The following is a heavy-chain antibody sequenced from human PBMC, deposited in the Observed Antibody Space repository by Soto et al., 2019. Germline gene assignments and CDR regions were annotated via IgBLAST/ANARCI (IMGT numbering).Heavy chain of an antibody. V-gene: IGHV5-51*01. CDR3: GRQSEPLNWFDP. D-gene: IGHD3-3*01. CDR1: GYSFTRYW. J-gene: IGHJ5*02. CDR2: IYPGDSDT. Sequence: PGECLTSSCTCSGYSFTRYWIGWVRQMPGKGLEWMGIIYPGDSDTRYSPSFQGQVTISADKSISTAYLQWSSLKASDTAMYYCGRQSEPLNWFDPWGQGTLVTVYS.